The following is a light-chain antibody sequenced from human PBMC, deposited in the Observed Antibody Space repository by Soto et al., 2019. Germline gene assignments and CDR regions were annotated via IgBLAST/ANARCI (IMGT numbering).Light chain of an antibody. CDR3: QQYNILPLT. CDR1: QDIRTF. Sequence: DIALTQSPSSLSASIGDRVTLVCQASQDIRTFLNWYQQQSGKPPKLLISDTSNLESGVPSRFSGAGSGTNFTFTISSLRPEDIATYYCQQYNILPLTFGGGTRVDI. V-gene: IGKV1-33*01. CDR2: DTS. J-gene: IGKJ4*01.